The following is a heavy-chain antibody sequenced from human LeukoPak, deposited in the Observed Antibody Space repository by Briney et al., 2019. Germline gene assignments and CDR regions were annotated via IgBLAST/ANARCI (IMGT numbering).Heavy chain of an antibody. V-gene: IGHV3-30*02. J-gene: IGHJ4*02. CDR1: GFTFSSSA. CDR3: AKDGSWSCTD. D-gene: IGHD2-8*02. CDR2: IAHHGNNK. Sequence: GGALRLSCGASGFTFSSSAMHWVRQGPGKGLEGVAYIAHHGNNKYYAASVKGRFTISRDNSKGSLYLQMNSLRADDTAVYYCAKDGSWSCTDWGQGTLVRVSS.